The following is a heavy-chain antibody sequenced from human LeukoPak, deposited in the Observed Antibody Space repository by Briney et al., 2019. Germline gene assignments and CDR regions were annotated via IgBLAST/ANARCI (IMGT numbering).Heavy chain of an antibody. D-gene: IGHD2-2*01. CDR2: IKQDGSEK. J-gene: IGHJ3*02. Sequence: PGGSLRLSCAASGFTFSSYWMSWVGQAPGKGLEWVANIKQDGSEKYYVDSVKRRFTISKDNAKNSLYLQMNSLRAEDRAVYSFERAYQLLDAFDIWGQGTMVTVSS. CDR1: GFTFSSYW. V-gene: IGHV3-7*01. CDR3: ERAYQLLDAFDI.